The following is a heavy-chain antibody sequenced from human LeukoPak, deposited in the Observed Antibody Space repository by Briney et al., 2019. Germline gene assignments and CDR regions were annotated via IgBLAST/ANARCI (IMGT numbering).Heavy chain of an antibody. V-gene: IGHV3-7*01. CDR3: ARIGYASSSLDY. D-gene: IGHD6-6*01. CDR1: GFTFSSYW. J-gene: IGHJ4*02. CDR2: INQDGSVK. Sequence: GGSLRLSCAASGFTFSSYWMTWVRQAPGKGLEWVANINQDGSVKYYVYSLKGRFTISRDNAKNSLYLQMNSLRAEDTAVHYCARIGYASSSLDYWGQGTLVTVSS.